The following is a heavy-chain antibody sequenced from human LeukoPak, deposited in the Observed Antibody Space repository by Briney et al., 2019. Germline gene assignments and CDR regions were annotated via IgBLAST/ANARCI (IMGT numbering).Heavy chain of an antibody. D-gene: IGHD6-19*01. CDR3: ARDQGVAVAGFGDGMDV. Sequence: GGSLRLSCAASGFTFSSYAMSWVRQAPGKGLEWVSAISGSGGSTYYADSVKGRFTISRDNSKNTLYLQMNSLRAEDTAVYYCARDQGVAVAGFGDGMDVWGQGTTVTVSS. V-gene: IGHV3-23*01. CDR1: GFTFSSYA. J-gene: IGHJ6*02. CDR2: ISGSGGST.